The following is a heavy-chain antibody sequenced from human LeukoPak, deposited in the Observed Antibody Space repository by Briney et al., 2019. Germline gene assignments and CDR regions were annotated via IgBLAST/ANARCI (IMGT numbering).Heavy chain of an antibody. J-gene: IGHJ6*03. D-gene: IGHD2-2*01. CDR1: GGTFSSYA. CDR2: NSPIFGTA. CDR3: ARAAAPVVVRAAFEPYYYYLDV. Sequence: ASVKVSCKASGGTFSSYAISWVRQAPGQGLEWMGGNSPIFGTANYAQKFQGRVTITTDESTSTAYMELSSLRSEDTAVYYCARAAAPVVVRAAFEPYYYYLDVWGKGTTVTVSS. V-gene: IGHV1-69*05.